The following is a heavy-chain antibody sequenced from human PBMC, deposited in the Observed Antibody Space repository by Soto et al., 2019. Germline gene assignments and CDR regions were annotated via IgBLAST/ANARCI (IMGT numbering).Heavy chain of an antibody. CDR3: ARDLPGG. J-gene: IGHJ3*01. Sequence: EVPLVESGGGLVQPGGSLRLSCAASGFTFSSIWMHWVRQAPGKGLLWVSRINTDGSSTSYAASVKGRCTISRDNTKNTLYLQMNSLRAEDTAVYYCARDLPGGWGQGTMVTVSS. CDR1: GFTFSSIW. CDR2: INTDGSST. V-gene: IGHV3-74*01.